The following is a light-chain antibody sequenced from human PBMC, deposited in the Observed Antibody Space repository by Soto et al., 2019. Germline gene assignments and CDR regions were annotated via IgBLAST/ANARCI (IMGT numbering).Light chain of an antibody. V-gene: IGLV1-51*01. J-gene: IGLJ1*01. CDR1: SSNIGGNS. Sequence: QSVLAQPPSVSAAPGQKVTISCSGSSSNIGGNSVSWYQQLPGTAPKLLIYDDNKRPSGIPDRFSGYKSGTSATLGITGFQTGEEADYYCGSWDSSLSAYVFGTATKLTV. CDR3: GSWDSSLSAYV. CDR2: DDN.